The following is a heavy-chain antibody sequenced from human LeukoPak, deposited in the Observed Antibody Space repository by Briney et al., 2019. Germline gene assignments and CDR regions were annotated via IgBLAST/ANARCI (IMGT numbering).Heavy chain of an antibody. J-gene: IGHJ4*02. CDR2: INEDGSST. D-gene: IGHD3-10*01. Sequence: GGSLRLSCAASGHTFSRYWMHWVRQGPGKGLVWVSRINEDGSSTSYAESVRGRFTISRDNAKNTLYLQINSLRAEDAAVYYCTTDTFGARDSWGQGTLVTVSS. CDR3: TTDTFGARDS. CDR1: GHTFSRYW. V-gene: IGHV3-74*01.